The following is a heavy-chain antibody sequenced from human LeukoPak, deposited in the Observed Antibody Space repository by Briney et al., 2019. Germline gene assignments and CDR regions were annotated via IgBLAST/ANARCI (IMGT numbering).Heavy chain of an antibody. Sequence: GGSLRLSCAASGFTFSSYSMNWVRQAPGKGLEWVSSISSSSSYIYYADSVKGRFTISRDNAKNSLYLQMNSLRAEDTAVYYCARGPGYYDSSGYRHAFDIWGQGTMVTVSS. CDR2: ISSSSSYI. CDR1: GFTFSSYS. J-gene: IGHJ3*02. CDR3: ARGPGYYDSSGYRHAFDI. D-gene: IGHD3-22*01. V-gene: IGHV3-21*01.